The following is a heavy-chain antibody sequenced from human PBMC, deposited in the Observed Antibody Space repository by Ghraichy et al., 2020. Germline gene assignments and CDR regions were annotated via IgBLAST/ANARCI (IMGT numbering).Heavy chain of an antibody. CDR1: GYNFVNYW. V-gene: IGHV5-51*01. CDR3: ARHPYCGGDCYSDY. CDR2: VYPDDSDT. D-gene: IGHD2-21*02. J-gene: IGHJ4*02. Sequence: GESLNISCKASGYNFVNYWIGWVRQMPGKGLEWMGIVYPDDSDTRYSPSFQGQVIISADKSISTAYLQWSSLKALDTAMYYCARHPYCGGDCYSDYWGQGTLVTVSS.